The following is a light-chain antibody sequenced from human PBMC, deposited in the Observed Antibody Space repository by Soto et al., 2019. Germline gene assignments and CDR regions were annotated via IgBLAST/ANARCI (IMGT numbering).Light chain of an antibody. CDR2: AAS. Sequence: DIQMTQSPSSLSASVGDRVTITCRASQSISSYLNWYQQKPGKDPKLLIYAASSLQSGVPSRFSGSGSGTDLTLTISSLPPEDFATYYCQQSYSTPQTFGQGTKVEIQ. CDR3: QQSYSTPQT. J-gene: IGKJ1*01. V-gene: IGKV1-39*01. CDR1: QSISSY.